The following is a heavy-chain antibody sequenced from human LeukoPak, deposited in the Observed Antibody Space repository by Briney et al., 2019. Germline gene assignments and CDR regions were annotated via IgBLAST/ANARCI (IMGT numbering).Heavy chain of an antibody. J-gene: IGHJ4*02. CDR1: GFTFSSYA. CDR2: ISGSGGST. Sequence: AGGSLRRSCAASGFTFSSYAMSWVRQAPGQGLEWVSAISGSGGSTYYADSVKGRFTISRDNSTNTLYLQMNSLRAEDTAVYYCAKNVRSMYSSGCPDYWGQGTLVTVSS. D-gene: IGHD6-19*01. CDR3: AKNVRSMYSSGCPDY. V-gene: IGHV3-23*01.